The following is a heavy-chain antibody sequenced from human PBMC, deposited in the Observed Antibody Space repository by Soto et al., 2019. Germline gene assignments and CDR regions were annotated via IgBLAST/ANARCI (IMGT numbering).Heavy chain of an antibody. CDR2: TSYDGSNK. V-gene: IGHV3-30*18. Sequence: QVQLVESGGGVVQPGRSLRLSCAASGFPVSSYGMHRVRQAPGKGLEWVAVTSYDGSNKYYADSVKGRFTISRDNSKKTLYLQMNSLRAEDTAVYYCAKDHAEYSNYFDYWGQGTLVTVSS. J-gene: IGHJ4*02. CDR3: AKDHAEYSNYFDY. D-gene: IGHD4-4*01. CDR1: GFPVSSYG.